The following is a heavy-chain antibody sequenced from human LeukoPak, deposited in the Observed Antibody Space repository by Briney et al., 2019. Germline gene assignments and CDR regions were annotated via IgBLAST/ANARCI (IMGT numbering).Heavy chain of an antibody. CDR3: ARRYCSRTSCYHFDY. V-gene: IGHV1-69*13. J-gene: IGHJ4*02. CDR2: IIPIFGTA. D-gene: IGHD2-2*01. CDR1: GGTFSSYA. Sequence: SVKVSCKASGGTFSSYAISWVRQAPGQGLEWMGGIIPIFGTANYAQKFQGRVTITADESTSTAYMELSSLRSEDTAVYYCARRYCSRTSCYHFDYWGQGTLVTVSS.